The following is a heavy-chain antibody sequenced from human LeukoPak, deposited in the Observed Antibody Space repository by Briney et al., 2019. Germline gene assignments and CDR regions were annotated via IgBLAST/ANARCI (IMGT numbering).Heavy chain of an antibody. CDR2: ISYDGSNK. Sequence: GGSLRLSCAASGFTFSSYAMHWVRQAPGKGLEWVAVISYDGSNKYYADSVKGRFTISRDNSKNTLYLQMNSLRAEDTAVYYCASPYSGSYLDYFDYWGQGTLVTVSS. CDR3: ASPYSGSYLDYFDY. V-gene: IGHV3-30-3*01. CDR1: GFTFSSYA. J-gene: IGHJ4*02. D-gene: IGHD1-26*01.